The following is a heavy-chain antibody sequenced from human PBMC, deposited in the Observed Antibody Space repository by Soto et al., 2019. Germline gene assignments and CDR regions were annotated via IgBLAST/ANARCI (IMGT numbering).Heavy chain of an antibody. CDR1: GFTFSDYY. Sequence: GGSLRLSCAASGFTFSDYYINWVRQAPGKGLEWVSSISSSSSDIYYAASVKGRFTVSRDNAKNSLSLQMNSLRAEDTAVYYCAREIRYCGGGSCYTVGDFDIWGQGTMVTVSS. CDR2: ISSSSSDI. CDR3: AREIRYCGGGSCYTVGDFDI. J-gene: IGHJ3*02. D-gene: IGHD2-15*01. V-gene: IGHV3-21*01.